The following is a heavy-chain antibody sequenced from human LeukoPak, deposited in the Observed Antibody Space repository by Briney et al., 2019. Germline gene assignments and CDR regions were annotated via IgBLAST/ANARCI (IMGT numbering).Heavy chain of an antibody. V-gene: IGHV4-34*01. Sequence: SETLSLTCAVYGGSFSGYYWSWIRQPPGKGLEWIGEINHSGSTNYNPSLKSRVTISVDTSKNQFSLKPSSVTAADTAVYYCARGGRRYCSGGSCYPRFDPWGQGTLVTVSS. CDR1: GGSFSGYY. J-gene: IGHJ5*02. CDR2: INHSGST. D-gene: IGHD2-15*01. CDR3: ARGGRRYCSGGSCYPRFDP.